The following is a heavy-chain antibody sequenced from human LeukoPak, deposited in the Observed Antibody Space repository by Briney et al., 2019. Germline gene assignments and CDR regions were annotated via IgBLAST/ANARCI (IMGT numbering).Heavy chain of an antibody. J-gene: IGHJ4*02. CDR3: ARSSSSWYGSTFDY. Sequence: ASVKVSCKASGYTFTSYAMHWVRQAPGQRLEWMGWINAGNGNTKYSQKFQGRVTITRDTSASTAFMELSSVRSEDTAVYYCARSSSSWYGSTFDYWGQGTLVTVSS. V-gene: IGHV1-3*01. CDR2: INAGNGNT. D-gene: IGHD6-13*01. CDR1: GYTFTSYA.